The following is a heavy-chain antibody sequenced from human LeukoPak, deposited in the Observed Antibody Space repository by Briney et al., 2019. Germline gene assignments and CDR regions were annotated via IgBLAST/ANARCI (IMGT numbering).Heavy chain of an antibody. CDR2: INSDGSTT. V-gene: IGHV3-74*01. CDR3: ARDREPGTSASRFDY. D-gene: IGHD2-8*02. J-gene: IGHJ4*02. CDR1: GFTFSSSW. Sequence: PGGSLRLSCAASGFTFSSSWMHWVRQAPGKGLVWVSRINSDGSTTNYADSVKGRFTISRDNSKNTLYLQMNSLRAEDTAVYYCARDREPGTSASRFDYWGQGTLVTVSS.